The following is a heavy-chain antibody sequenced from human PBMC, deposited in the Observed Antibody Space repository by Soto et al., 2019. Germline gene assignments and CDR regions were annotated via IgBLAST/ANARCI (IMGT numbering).Heavy chain of an antibody. Sequence: LRLSCAASGFTFSSYSMNWVRQAPGKGLEWVSSISSSSSYIYYADSVKGRFTISRDNAKNSLYLQMNSMRAEDTAVYYCARDCYDFWSGRNGMDVWGQGTTVTVSS. J-gene: IGHJ6*02. D-gene: IGHD3-3*01. V-gene: IGHV3-21*01. CDR2: ISSSSSYI. CDR3: ARDCYDFWSGRNGMDV. CDR1: GFTFSSYS.